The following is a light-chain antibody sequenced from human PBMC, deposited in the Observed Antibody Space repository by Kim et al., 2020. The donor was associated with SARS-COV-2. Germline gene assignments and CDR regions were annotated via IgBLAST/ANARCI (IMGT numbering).Light chain of an antibody. Sequence: LSPGESATRSCRASQSVGTYLAWYQQKPGQAPRLLIYYASNRATGIPARFSGSGSETDFTLTINSLEPDDFAVYYCQQRSNWPLTFGGGTKVDIK. CDR2: YAS. V-gene: IGKV3-11*01. J-gene: IGKJ4*01. CDR1: QSVGTY. CDR3: QQRSNWPLT.